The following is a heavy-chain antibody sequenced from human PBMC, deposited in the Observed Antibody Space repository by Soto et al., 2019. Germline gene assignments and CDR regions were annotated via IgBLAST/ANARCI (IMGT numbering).Heavy chain of an antibody. CDR2: ISSNGGST. D-gene: IGHD3-16*01. J-gene: IGHJ3*01. V-gene: IGHV3-64D*08. CDR1: GFTFSSYA. CDR3: VINTYYDYVWGKPLYFDV. Sequence: GGSLRLSCSASGFTFSSYAMHWVRQAPGKGLEYVSAISSNGGSTYYADSVKGRFTISRDNSKNTLYLQMSSLRAEDTAVYYCVINTYYDYVWGKPLYFDVWGQGTMVTVSS.